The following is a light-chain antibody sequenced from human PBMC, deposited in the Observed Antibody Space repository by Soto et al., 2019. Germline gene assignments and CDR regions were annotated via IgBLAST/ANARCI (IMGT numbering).Light chain of an antibody. J-gene: IGLJ1*01. V-gene: IGLV2-14*01. Sequence: HSALTQPASVSGFPGQSITISCTGTSSDVGGYNYVSWYQQHPGKAPKLMIYEVSNRPSGVSNRFSGSKSGNTASLTISGLQAEDEADYYCNSYTSSSTLDVFGTGTKLTVL. CDR3: NSYTSSSTLDV. CDR2: EVS. CDR1: SSDVGGYNY.